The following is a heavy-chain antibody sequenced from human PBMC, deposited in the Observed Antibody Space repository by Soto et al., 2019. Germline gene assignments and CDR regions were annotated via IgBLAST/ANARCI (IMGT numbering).Heavy chain of an antibody. V-gene: IGHV1-8*01. CDR2: INPNSGNI. Sequence: ASVKVSCKASGHTFTSYDINWVRQATGHGPEWMGWINPNSGNIGYAQKFQGRVTMTRDTAIRTAYMEVSRLRSDDTAVYYCARGRASGSYYLLDYWGQGTLVTVSS. CDR1: GHTFTSYD. D-gene: IGHD3-10*01. CDR3: ARGRASGSYYLLDY. J-gene: IGHJ4*02.